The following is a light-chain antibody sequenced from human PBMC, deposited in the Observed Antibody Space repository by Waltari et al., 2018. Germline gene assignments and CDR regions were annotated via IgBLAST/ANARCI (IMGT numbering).Light chain of an antibody. J-gene: IGLJ2*01. V-gene: IGLV3-1*01. CDR3: QAWDSSTGI. Sequence: YELPQQAPVPVPPGQPPSIPCSADNLGEKYASWYQQKPGQSPVLVMYQDSKRPSGIPERFSGSNSGNTATLTISGTQAMDEADYYCQAWDSSTGIFGGGTKLTVL. CDR1: NLGEKY. CDR2: QDS.